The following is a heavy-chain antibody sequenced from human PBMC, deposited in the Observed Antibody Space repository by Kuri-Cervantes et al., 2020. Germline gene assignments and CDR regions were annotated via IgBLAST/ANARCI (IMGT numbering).Heavy chain of an antibody. CDR3: AKYLNSSSWYYFDY. Sequence: GESLKISCAASGFTVSSNYMSWVRQAPGKGLQWVSGISGSGDDTFYTDSVKGRFAISRDTSKNTLYLQMNNLRAEDTAIYYCAKYLNSSSWYYFDYWGQGTLVTVSS. D-gene: IGHD6-13*01. J-gene: IGHJ4*02. CDR1: GFTVSSNY. V-gene: IGHV3-23*01. CDR2: ISGSGDDT.